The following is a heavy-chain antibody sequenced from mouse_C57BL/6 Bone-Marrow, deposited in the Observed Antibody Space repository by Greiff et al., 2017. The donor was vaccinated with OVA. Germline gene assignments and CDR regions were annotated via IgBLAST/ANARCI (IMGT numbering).Heavy chain of an antibody. D-gene: IGHD1-1*01. V-gene: IGHV5-12*01. J-gene: IGHJ3*01. CDR2: ISNGGGST. CDR1: GFTFSDYY. CDR3: ARYYYGSSYVDFAY. Sequence: DVKLVESGGGLVQPGGSLKLSCAASGFTFSDYYMYWVRQTPEKRLEWVAYISNGGGSTYYPDTVKGRFTISRDNAKNTLYLQMSSLKSEDTAMYYCARYYYGSSYVDFAYWGQGTLVTVSA.